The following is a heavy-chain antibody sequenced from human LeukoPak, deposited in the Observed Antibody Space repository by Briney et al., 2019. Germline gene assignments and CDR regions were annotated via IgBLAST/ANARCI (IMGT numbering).Heavy chain of an antibody. Sequence: GGSLTLSCAPCGLIFSSYGMHWVRQAPGEGLEWVAYIRHDESKTFYADTVKGRFTISRDNSKNTLYLQMHSLRAEDTALYYCAKPVIPSAYQRTYYMDVWGKGTTVTVSS. CDR3: AKPVIPSAYQRTYYMDV. J-gene: IGHJ6*03. V-gene: IGHV3-30*02. CDR2: IRHDESKT. CDR1: GLIFSSYG. D-gene: IGHD2-21*01.